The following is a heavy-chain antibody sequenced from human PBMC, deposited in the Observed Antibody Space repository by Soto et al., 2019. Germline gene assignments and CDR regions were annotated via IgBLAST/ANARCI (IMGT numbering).Heavy chain of an antibody. Sequence: EVQLVESGGDLVQPGRSLRLSCTASGFTFDDYAMHWVRQAPGKGLEWVSTINWNGANITYADSVKGRFTMFRVNTKNSLFLQITSLRAEDTAFYYCVKDTSQVTTGAFHIWGQGTVVTVSS. CDR2: INWNGANI. V-gene: IGHV3-9*01. CDR1: GFTFDDYA. D-gene: IGHD4-4*01. CDR3: VKDTSQVTTGAFHI. J-gene: IGHJ3*02.